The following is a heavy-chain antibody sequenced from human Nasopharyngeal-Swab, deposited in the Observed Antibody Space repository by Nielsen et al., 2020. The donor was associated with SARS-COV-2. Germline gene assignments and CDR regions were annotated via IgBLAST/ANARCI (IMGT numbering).Heavy chain of an antibody. CDR3: ATHSGYSGYDPFDY. CDR2: MSSSSSTI. Sequence: GGSLRLSCAASGFTFSSYSMNWVRQAPAKGLEWVSYMSSSSSTIYYADSVKGRFTISRDKAKNSLYLQMNSLRAEDTAVYYCATHSGYSGYDPFDYWGQGTLVTVSS. V-gene: IGHV3-48*01. D-gene: IGHD5-12*01. J-gene: IGHJ4*02. CDR1: GFTFSSYS.